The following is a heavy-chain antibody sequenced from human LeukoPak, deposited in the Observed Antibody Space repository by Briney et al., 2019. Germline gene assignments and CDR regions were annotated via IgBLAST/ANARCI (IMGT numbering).Heavy chain of an antibody. Sequence: ASVSVSCKTFGYTFTHYYIHWVRQAPGQGLEWMGWISAYNGNTNYAQKLQGRVTMTTDTSTSTAYMELRSLRSDDTAVYYCARTLGTLSAYYFDYWGQGTLVTVSS. D-gene: IGHD3-16*01. V-gene: IGHV1-18*04. CDR2: ISAYNGNT. J-gene: IGHJ4*02. CDR3: ARTLGTLSAYYFDY. CDR1: GYTFTHYY.